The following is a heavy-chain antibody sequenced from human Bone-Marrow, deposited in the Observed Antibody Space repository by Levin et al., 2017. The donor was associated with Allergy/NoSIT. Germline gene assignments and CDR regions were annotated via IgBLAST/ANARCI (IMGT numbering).Heavy chain of an antibody. J-gene: IGHJ6*02. CDR3: AREAFNDHYYGMDL. V-gene: IGHV4-34*01. D-gene: IGHD1-1*01. Sequence: SETLSLTCTFSGASLSGFYWTWIRQSPGKGLEWIGEIDHSGRATYNPSLESRVTIFIDTSKKRLSLKLTSLTAADTAVYFCAREAFNDHYYGMDLWGQGTTVTVSS. CDR2: IDHSGRA. CDR1: GASLSGFY.